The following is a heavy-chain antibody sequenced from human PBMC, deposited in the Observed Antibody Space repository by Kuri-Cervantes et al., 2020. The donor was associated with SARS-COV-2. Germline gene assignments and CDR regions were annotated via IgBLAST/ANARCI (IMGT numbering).Heavy chain of an antibody. Sequence: GESLKISCAASGFTFSDYYMSWIRQAPGKGLEWVAVISYDGSNKYYADSVKGRFTISRDNSKNTLYLQMNSLRAEDTAVYYCTTASNAVVAATLYYYGMDVWGQGTTVTVSS. CDR3: TTASNAVVAATLYYYGMDV. CDR2: ISYDGSNK. CDR1: GFTFSDYY. V-gene: IGHV3-30*03. J-gene: IGHJ6*02. D-gene: IGHD2-15*01.